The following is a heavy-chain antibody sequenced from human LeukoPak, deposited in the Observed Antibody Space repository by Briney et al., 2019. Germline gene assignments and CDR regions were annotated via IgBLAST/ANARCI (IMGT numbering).Heavy chain of an antibody. V-gene: IGHV1-8*03. CDR1: GYTFTSYD. CDR2: MNPNSGNT. CDR3: AREGYSYGPNYYYYYYMDV. Sequence: ASVKVSCKASGYTFTSYDINWVRQATGQGLEWMGWMNPNSGNTGYAQKFQGRVTITRNTSISTAYMELSSLRSEDTAVYYCAREGYSYGPNYYYYYYMDVWGKGTTVTVSS. D-gene: IGHD5-18*01. J-gene: IGHJ6*03.